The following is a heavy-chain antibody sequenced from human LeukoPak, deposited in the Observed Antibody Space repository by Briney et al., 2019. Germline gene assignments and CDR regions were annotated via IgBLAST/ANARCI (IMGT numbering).Heavy chain of an antibody. J-gene: IGHJ3*02. CDR2: ISYDGDNK. D-gene: IGHD5-18*01. Sequence: HPGGSLRLSCAASGFTFSSCAMHWVRQAPGKGLEWVAVISYDGDNKYFADSVKGRFIISRDNSKNTLYLQMNSLRAEDTAVYFCTRDPKGGFSYGWGAFDIWGQGTMVTVSS. V-gene: IGHV3-30-3*01. CDR1: GFTFSSCA. CDR3: TRDPKGGFSYGWGAFDI.